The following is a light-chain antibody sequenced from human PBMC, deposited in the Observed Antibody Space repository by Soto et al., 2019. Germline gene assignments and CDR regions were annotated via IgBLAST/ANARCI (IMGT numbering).Light chain of an antibody. CDR2: DAS. CDR3: HQRSNWPPWT. V-gene: IGKV3-11*01. Sequence: EIVLTQSPATLSLSPGERATLSCRASQSVSSYLAWYQQKPGQAPRLLIYDASSRAPGVPARFSGSGSGTDFTLTISGLEPEDFAVYYCHQRSNWPPWTFGPGTKVEIK. J-gene: IGKJ1*01. CDR1: QSVSSY.